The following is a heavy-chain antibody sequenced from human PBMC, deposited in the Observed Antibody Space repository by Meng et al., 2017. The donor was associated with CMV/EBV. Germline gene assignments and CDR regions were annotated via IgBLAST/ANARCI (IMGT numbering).Heavy chain of an antibody. D-gene: IGHD6-6*01. Sequence: GESLKISCAASRFTFSRYGMHWVRQAPGKGLEWVAFIRYDGSNRNYGDSVKGRFTISRDNSKNTLYLQMNSLRAEDTAVYYCARDPLEYSSSPVAFDIWGQGTMVTVSS. CDR3: ARDPLEYSSSPVAFDI. CDR1: RFTFSRYG. V-gene: IGHV3-30*02. J-gene: IGHJ3*02. CDR2: IRYDGSNR.